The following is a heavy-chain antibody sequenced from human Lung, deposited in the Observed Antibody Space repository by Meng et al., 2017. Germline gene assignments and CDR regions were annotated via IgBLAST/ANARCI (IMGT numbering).Heavy chain of an antibody. D-gene: IGHD3-10*01. CDR1: AYTFTGYG. J-gene: IGHJ4*02. CDR3: ARGTPGRSYSDY. V-gene: IGHV1-18*01. CDR2: LGAHDGDT. Sequence: QVQPVPAGPQGKKPGASAMVSCKASAYTFTGYGVSWVRQAPGQGLEWMAWLGAHDGDTSHAPKFQGRVTVSADRPTATAYMELRSLRSDDTAVYYCARGTPGRSYSDYWGQGTLVTVSS.